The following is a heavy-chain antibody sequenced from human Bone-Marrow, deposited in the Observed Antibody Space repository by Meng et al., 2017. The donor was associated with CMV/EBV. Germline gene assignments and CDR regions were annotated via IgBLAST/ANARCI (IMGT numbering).Heavy chain of an antibody. CDR1: GYSISSGYY. Sequence: SEPLSLTCTVSGYSISSGYYWGWIRQPPGKGLEWIGSIYHSGSTYYNPSLKSRVTISVDTSKNQFSLKLSSVTAADTAVYYCARLRMVVPAATSPRYYYYGMDVWGRGTTVTVSS. CDR2: IYHSGST. V-gene: IGHV4-38-2*02. CDR3: ARLRMVVPAATSPRYYYYGMDV. D-gene: IGHD2-2*01. J-gene: IGHJ6*02.